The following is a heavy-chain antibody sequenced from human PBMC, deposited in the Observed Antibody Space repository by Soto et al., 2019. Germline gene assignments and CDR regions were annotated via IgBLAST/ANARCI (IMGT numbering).Heavy chain of an antibody. J-gene: IGHJ4*02. D-gene: IGHD5-12*01. Sequence: WSWIRQPPGKGLEWIGYIYYSGSTNYNPSLKSRVTISVDTSKNQFSLKLSSVTAADTAVYYCAREGGMATINYFDYWGQGTLVTVSS. CDR2: IYYSGST. V-gene: IGHV4-59*01. CDR3: AREGGMATINYFDY.